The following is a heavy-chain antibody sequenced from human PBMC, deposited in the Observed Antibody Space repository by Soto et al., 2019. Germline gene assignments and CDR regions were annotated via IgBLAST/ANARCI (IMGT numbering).Heavy chain of an antibody. CDR3: ARVAASSWSYYYGMDV. CDR1: GYTFTGYY. D-gene: IGHD6-13*01. J-gene: IGHJ6*02. CDR2: INPNSGGT. Sequence: QVQLVQSGAEVKKPGASVKVSCKASGYTFTGYYMHWVRQAPGQGLEWMGWINPNSGGTNYAQKFQAWVTITRDTSVSRAYMELSRLSSDDTAVYYGARVAASSWSYYYGMDVWGRGTTVTGSS. V-gene: IGHV1-2*04.